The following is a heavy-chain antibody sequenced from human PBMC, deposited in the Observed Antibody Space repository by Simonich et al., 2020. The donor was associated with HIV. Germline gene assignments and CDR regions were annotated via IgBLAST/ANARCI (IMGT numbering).Heavy chain of an antibody. CDR2: ISWNRCSI. Sequence: EVQLVESGGGLVQPGGSLRLSCAASGFTFDGYAMHWVRQAPGKGLEWVSGISWNRCSIGYADSVKGRFTISRDNAKNSLYLQMNSLRAEDTALYYCAKDRAAAGSNYFDYWGQGTLVTVSS. J-gene: IGHJ4*02. D-gene: IGHD6-13*01. CDR3: AKDRAAAGSNYFDY. CDR1: GFTFDGYA. V-gene: IGHV3-9*01.